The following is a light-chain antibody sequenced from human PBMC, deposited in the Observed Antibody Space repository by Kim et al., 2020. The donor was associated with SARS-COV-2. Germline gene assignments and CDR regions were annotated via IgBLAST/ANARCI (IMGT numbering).Light chain of an antibody. V-gene: IGKV1-33*01. CDR3: QQYDNVPPT. CDR2: DAS. CDR1: QDIAKS. J-gene: IGKJ5*01. Sequence: AVDGDRVTITCQASQDIAKSLNLDQQRPGKAPKLLVYDASILETGVPSRFSASGSGKDFTFTISSLKPEDFATYYCQQYDNVPPTFGQGTRLEIK.